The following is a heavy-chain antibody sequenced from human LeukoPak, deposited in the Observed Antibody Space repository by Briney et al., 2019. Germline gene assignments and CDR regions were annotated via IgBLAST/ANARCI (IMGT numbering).Heavy chain of an antibody. J-gene: IGHJ4*02. D-gene: IGHD3-10*01. CDR3: AREVTEYYGSGSYYNGYFAY. V-gene: IGHV4-30-2*01. Sequence: SQTLSLTCTVSGGSISSGGYYWSWIRQPPGKGLEWIGYIYHSGSTYYNPSLKSRVTISVDRSKNQFSLKLSSVTAADTAVYYCAREVTEYYGSGSYYNGYFAYWGQGTLVTVSS. CDR1: GGSISSGGYY. CDR2: IYHSGST.